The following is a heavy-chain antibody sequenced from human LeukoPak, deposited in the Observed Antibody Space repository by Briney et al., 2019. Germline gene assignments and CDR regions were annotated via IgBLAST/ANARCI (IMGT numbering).Heavy chain of an antibody. V-gene: IGHV3-7*01. CDR3: ASGSGFLFDH. CDR1: GFTFSSLW. D-gene: IGHD6-19*01. CDR2: IKQDGSEI. Sequence: GGSLRLSCAASGFTFSSLWMTWVRQAPGKGPEWVANIKQDGSEIYYVDSVKGRFTISRDNAKNSLYLQMNSLRAEDTAVYYCASGSGFLFDHWGQGTLVTVSS. J-gene: IGHJ4*02.